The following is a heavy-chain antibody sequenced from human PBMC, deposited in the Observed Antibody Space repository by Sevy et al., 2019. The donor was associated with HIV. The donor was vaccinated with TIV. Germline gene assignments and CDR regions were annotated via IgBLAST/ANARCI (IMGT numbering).Heavy chain of an antibody. Sequence: ASVKVSCKASGGTFGSSGIIWVRQAPGEGLEWMGGIIPIFGTTDYVQRFHGRVTITADESTSTVYMELRSLKSEDTAVYFGARRMMTPMHAFDVWGQGTMVTVSS. CDR2: IIPIFGTT. D-gene: IGHD2-21*02. V-gene: IGHV1-69*13. J-gene: IGHJ3*01. CDR1: GGTFGSSG. CDR3: ARRMMTPMHAFDV.